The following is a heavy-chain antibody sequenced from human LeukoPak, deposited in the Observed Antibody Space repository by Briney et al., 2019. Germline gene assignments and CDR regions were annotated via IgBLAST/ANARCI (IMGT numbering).Heavy chain of an antibody. J-gene: IGHJ4*02. D-gene: IGHD1-1*01. CDR1: GGTFSSYA. CDR2: IIPILGIA. Sequence: SVKVSCKASGGTFSSYAISWVRQAPGQGLEWMGRIIPILGIANYAQKFQGRVTITADKSTSTAYMELSRLRSEDTAVYYCAIFGGTTSYYFDYWGQGTLVTVSS. CDR3: AIFGGTTSYYFDY. V-gene: IGHV1-69*04.